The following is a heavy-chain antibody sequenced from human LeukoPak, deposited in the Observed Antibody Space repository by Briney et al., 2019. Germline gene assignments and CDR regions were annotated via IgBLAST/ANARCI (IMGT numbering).Heavy chain of an antibody. D-gene: IGHD3-10*01. CDR1: GFTFTSSA. V-gene: IGHV1-58*02. CDR3: AADPAVRGAPSY. J-gene: IGHJ4*02. Sequence: GASVKVSCKASGFTFTSSAMQWVRQARGQRLEWIGWIVVGSGNTNYAQKFQERVTITRDTPTSTAYMELSSLRSEDTAVYYCAADPAVRGAPSYWGQGTLVTVSS. CDR2: IVVGSGNT.